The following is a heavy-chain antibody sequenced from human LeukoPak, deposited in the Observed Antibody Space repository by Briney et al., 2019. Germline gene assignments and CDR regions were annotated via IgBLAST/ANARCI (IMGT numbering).Heavy chain of an antibody. J-gene: IGHJ6*02. Sequence: GGSLRLSCAASGFTFSSSAMSWVRQAPGKGLEWVSAISNNGGYTYYADSVQGRFTISRDNSKSTLCLQMNSLRAEDTAVYYCAKAVIYGSGSYSYYYYGMDVWGQGTTVTVSS. CDR3: AKAVIYGSGSYSYYYYGMDV. CDR2: ISNNGGYT. V-gene: IGHV3-23*01. D-gene: IGHD3-10*01. CDR1: GFTFSSSA.